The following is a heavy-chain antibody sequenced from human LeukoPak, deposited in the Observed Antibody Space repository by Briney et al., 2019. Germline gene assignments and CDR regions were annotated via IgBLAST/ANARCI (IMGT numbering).Heavy chain of an antibody. CDR3: ARVWFGELLPDY. D-gene: IGHD3-10*01. Sequence: GGSLRLSCAASGFTFDAYTMNWVRQAPGKGLEWVSSISSSSSYMYYADSVMGRFTISRDSAKNSLYLQMNSLRAEDTAVYYCARVWFGELLPDYWGQGTLVTVSS. CDR1: GFTFDAYT. J-gene: IGHJ4*02. V-gene: IGHV3-21*01. CDR2: ISSSSSYM.